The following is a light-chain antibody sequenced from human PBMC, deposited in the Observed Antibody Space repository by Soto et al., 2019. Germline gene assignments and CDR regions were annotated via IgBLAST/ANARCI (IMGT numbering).Light chain of an antibody. CDR2: KAS. CDR3: QHYNSYSEA. V-gene: IGKV1-5*03. CDR1: QSISTH. Sequence: IQMTQTQSSLSASVGDRVSITCRASQSISTHLSWYQQKPGKAPKLLIYKASTLKSGVPSRFSGSGSGTEFTLTISSLQPDDFATYYCQHYNSYSEAFGQVANVDIK. J-gene: IGKJ1*01.